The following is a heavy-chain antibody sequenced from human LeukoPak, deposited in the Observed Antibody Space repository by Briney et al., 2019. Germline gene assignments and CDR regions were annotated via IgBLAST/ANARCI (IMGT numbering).Heavy chain of an antibody. D-gene: IGHD6-13*01. CDR2: IYYGGNA. CDR3: ARAEAAAGMTSQFDY. J-gene: IGHJ4*02. Sequence: SETLSLTCTVSGGSISSSSYNWGWIRQPPGKGLEWIGSIYYGGNAYYNPSLKSRVTISVDTSKNQFFLRLSSVTAADTAVYYCARAEAAAGMTSQFDYWGQGTLVTVSS. CDR1: GGSISSSSYN. V-gene: IGHV4-39*07.